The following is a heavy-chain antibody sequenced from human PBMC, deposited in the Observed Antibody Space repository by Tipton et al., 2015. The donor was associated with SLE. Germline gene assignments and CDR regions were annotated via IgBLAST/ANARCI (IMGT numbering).Heavy chain of an antibody. J-gene: IGHJ4*02. CDR1: GGSINTYF. CDR3: ARPDYCAGGTCYLD. Sequence: LRLSCVVSGGSINTYFWSWIRQPPGKGLEWVGSIYYTGTTYYTPSLKSRVTISVDTSKNQFALRLRSVTAADTAVYYCARPDYCAGGTCYLDWGQGILVTVSS. D-gene: IGHD2-8*02. CDR2: IYYTGTT. V-gene: IGHV4-59*12.